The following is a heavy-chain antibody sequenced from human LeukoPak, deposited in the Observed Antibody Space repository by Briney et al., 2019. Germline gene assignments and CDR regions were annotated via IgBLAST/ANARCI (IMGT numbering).Heavy chain of an antibody. D-gene: IGHD3-9*01. V-gene: IGHV3-30*02. CDR1: GFTFSSYG. Sequence: GSLRLSCAASGFTFSSYGMHWVRQAPGKGLEWVAFIRYDGSNKYYADSVKGRFTISRDNAKNSLYLQMNSLRAEDTAVYYCARDRLSDDIAFDYWGQGTLVTVSS. CDR3: ARDRLSDDIAFDY. CDR2: IRYDGSNK. J-gene: IGHJ4*02.